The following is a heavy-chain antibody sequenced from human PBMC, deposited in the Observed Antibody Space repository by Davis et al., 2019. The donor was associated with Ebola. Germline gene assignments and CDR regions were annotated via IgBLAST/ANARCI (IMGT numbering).Heavy chain of an antibody. CDR3: ARAPGRTATDY. D-gene: IGHD3-10*01. V-gene: IGHV3-74*01. J-gene: IGHJ4*02. Sequence: PGGSLRLSCAASGFTFSGHWMHWVRQAPGKGLVWVSRVNPDGSSTDYADSLKGRFTISRDNAKNTVYLQMTSLRDEDTALYYCARAPGRTATDYWGQGTLVTVSS. CDR2: VNPDGSST. CDR1: GFTFSGHW.